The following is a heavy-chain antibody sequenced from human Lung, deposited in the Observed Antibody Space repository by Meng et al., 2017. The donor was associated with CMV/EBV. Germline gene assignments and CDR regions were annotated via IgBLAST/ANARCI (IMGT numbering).Heavy chain of an antibody. CDR3: ARHGSGSYFYGMDV. D-gene: IGHD3-10*01. CDR1: GGSISSYY. CDR2: IYYSGST. J-gene: IGHJ6*02. V-gene: IGHV4-59*01. Sequence: GSLRLXCTVSGGSISSYYWSWIRQPPGKGLEDIGYIYYSGSTSYNPSLKSRVTISVDTSKNQFSLKLSSVTAADTAVYYCARHGSGSYFYGMDVWGQGTTVTASS.